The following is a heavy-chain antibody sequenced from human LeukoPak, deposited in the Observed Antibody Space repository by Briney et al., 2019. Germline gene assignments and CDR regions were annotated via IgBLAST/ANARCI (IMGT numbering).Heavy chain of an antibody. CDR3: ARTQTYYHFWSGPSDPYFDY. J-gene: IGHJ4*02. Sequence: GGSMRLSCAASAFTLSSFWMSWVSQVPGKGRGWVANIKQDGTQKMYMDSGKGRFTIARDNSKNSLYLQMNSLRADDTAGYYCARTQTYYHFWSGPSDPYFDYWGQGTLVTVSS. V-gene: IGHV3-7*01. CDR1: AFTLSSFW. D-gene: IGHD3-3*01. CDR2: IKQDGTQK.